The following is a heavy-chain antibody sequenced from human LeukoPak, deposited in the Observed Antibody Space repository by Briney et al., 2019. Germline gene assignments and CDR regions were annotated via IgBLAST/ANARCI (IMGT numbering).Heavy chain of an antibody. CDR2: ISSSSSTI. V-gene: IGHV3-48*01. Sequence: GGSLRLSCAASGFTFSSYSMNWVRQAPGKGLEWVSYISSSSSTIYYADSVKGRFTISRDNSKNTLYLQMNSLRAEDTAVYFGYSFDAFDIWGQGTMVTVSS. J-gene: IGHJ3*02. CDR1: GFTFSSYS. CDR3: YSFDAFDI. D-gene: IGHD5-18*01.